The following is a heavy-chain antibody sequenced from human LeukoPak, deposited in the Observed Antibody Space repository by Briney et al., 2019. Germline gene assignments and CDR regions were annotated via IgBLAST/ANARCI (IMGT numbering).Heavy chain of an antibody. Sequence: SETLSLTCTVSGGSISSYCWSWIRQPPGKGLEWIGYIYFSGSTNYNPFLKRRTTIAVDTSKNQFSRKLSSVTAADTAVYYCARANYGDLFFDGWGEGTLVTLYS. CDR3: ARANYGDLFFDG. D-gene: IGHD4-17*01. V-gene: IGHV4-59*01. CDR1: GGSISSYC. J-gene: IGHJ4*02. CDR2: IYFSGST.